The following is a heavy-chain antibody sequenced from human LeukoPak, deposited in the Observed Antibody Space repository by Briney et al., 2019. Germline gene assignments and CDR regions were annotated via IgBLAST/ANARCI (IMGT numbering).Heavy chain of an antibody. V-gene: IGHV3-48*04. CDR3: ATTYYDFWSGYPESHPEYFQH. J-gene: IGHJ1*01. CDR2: ISSSSSTI. CDR1: GFTFSSYS. D-gene: IGHD3-3*01. Sequence: PGGSLRLSCAASGFTFSSYSMNWVRQAPGKGLEWVSYISSSSSTIYYADSVKGRFTIFRDNAKNSLYLQMNSLRAEDTAVYYCATTYYDFWSGYPESHPEYFQHWGQGTLVTVSS.